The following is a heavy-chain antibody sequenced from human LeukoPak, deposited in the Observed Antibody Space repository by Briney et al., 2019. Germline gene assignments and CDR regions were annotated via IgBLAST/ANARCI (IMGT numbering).Heavy chain of an antibody. D-gene: IGHD6-19*01. V-gene: IGHV4-34*01. CDR1: GGSFSGYY. CDR3: ARAYSSGWYGGRFFDY. J-gene: IGHJ4*02. Sequence: SETLSLTCAVYGGSFSGYYWSWIRQPPGKGLEWIGEINHSGSTNYNPSLKSRVTISVDTSKNQSSLKLSSVTAADTAVYYCARAYSSGWYGGRFFDYWGQGTLVTVSS. CDR2: INHSGST.